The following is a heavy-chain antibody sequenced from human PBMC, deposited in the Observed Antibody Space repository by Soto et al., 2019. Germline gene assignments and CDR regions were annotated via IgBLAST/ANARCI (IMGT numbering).Heavy chain of an antibody. D-gene: IGHD1-26*01. CDR3: GRVAVGNTYLFDY. CDR1: GFIFSIYS. Sequence: GGSLRLSCAASGFIFSIYSMQWVRQAPGKGLEWVSSISSGSDYIFYTDSVKGRFTISKDNTKNSVHLQMNNLRAEDTGVYYCGRVAVGNTYLFDYWGQGTLVTVSS. V-gene: IGHV3-21*06. CDR2: ISSGSDYI. J-gene: IGHJ4*02.